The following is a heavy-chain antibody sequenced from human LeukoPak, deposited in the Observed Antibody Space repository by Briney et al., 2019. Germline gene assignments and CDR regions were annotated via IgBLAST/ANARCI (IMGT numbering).Heavy chain of an antibody. J-gene: IGHJ3*02. CDR3: AKDAVAEPHDAFDI. Sequence: PGGSLRLSCAASGFTLSSYAFHWVRQAPGKGLEWVALISYDGSSKHYADSVKGRFTISRDNSKNTLYLQMNSLRAEDTAVYYCAKDAVAEPHDAFDIWGQGTMVTVSS. CDR2: ISYDGSSK. CDR1: GFTLSSYA. D-gene: IGHD4-23*01. V-gene: IGHV3-30-3*01.